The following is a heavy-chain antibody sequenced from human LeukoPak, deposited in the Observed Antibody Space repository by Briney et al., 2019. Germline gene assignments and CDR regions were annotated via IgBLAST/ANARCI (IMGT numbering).Heavy chain of an antibody. D-gene: IGHD2-2*01. J-gene: IGHJ4*02. CDR1: GFTVSSNY. Sequence: GGSLRLSCAASGFTVSSNYMSWVRQAPGKGLEWVSFIYNADSTYYADSVKGRFTISRDNSKNTLYLQMNSLRPEDTAVYYCARDWGYCSGTSCHGFDYWGQGTLVTVSS. V-gene: IGHV3-53*01. CDR2: IYNADST. CDR3: ARDWGYCSGTSCHGFDY.